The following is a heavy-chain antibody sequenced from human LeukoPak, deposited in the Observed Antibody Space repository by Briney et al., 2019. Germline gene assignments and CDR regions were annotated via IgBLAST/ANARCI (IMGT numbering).Heavy chain of an antibody. V-gene: IGHV3-7*01. CDR1: GFTFSSYW. Sequence: GGSLRLSCAASGFTFSSYWMSWVRQAPGKGLEWVANIKQDGSEKYYVDSVKGRFTISRDNAKNSLYLQMNSLRAGDTAVYYCAREGIAVAGNHYDAFDIWGQGTMVTVSS. J-gene: IGHJ3*02. CDR3: AREGIAVAGNHYDAFDI. CDR2: IKQDGSEK. D-gene: IGHD6-19*01.